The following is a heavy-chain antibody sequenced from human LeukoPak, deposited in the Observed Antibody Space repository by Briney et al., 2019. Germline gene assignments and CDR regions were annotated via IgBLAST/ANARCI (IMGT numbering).Heavy chain of an antibody. CDR3: ARDYDILTGPDDY. CDR2: IRYDGSNK. J-gene: IGHJ4*02. CDR1: GFTFSSYG. Sequence: GGSLRLSCAASGFTFSSYGMHWVRQAPGKGLEWVAFIRYDGSNKYYADSVKGRFTISRDNSKNTLYLQMNSLRAEDTAVYYCARDYDILTGPDDYWGQGTLVTVSS. V-gene: IGHV3-30*02. D-gene: IGHD3-9*01.